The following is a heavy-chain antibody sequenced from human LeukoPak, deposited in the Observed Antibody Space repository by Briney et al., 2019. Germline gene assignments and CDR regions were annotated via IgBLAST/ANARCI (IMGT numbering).Heavy chain of an antibody. V-gene: IGHV3-23*01. J-gene: IGHJ6*02. CDR3: AEGNPSSGWYIGMDV. CDR1: GFTLSSYA. Sequence: GGSLRLSCAASGFTLSSYAMSWVRQAPGKGLEWVSAISGSGGRTYYADSVKGRLTISRDNSKNTLYLQMNSLRADDTAVYYCAEGNPSSGWYIGMDVWGQGTTVTVSS. D-gene: IGHD6-19*01. CDR2: ISGSGGRT.